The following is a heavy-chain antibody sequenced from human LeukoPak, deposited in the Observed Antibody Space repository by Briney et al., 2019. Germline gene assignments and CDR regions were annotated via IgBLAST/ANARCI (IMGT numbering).Heavy chain of an antibody. V-gene: IGHV1-2*02. CDR3: ARARLSNYFGEDRQRLGPFDY. CDR2: INPNSGGT. J-gene: IGHJ4*02. Sequence: GASVKVSCKASGYTFTGYYMHWVRQAPGQGLEWMGWINPNSGGTNYAQKFQGRVTMTRDTSISTAYMELSRLRSDDTAVYYCARARLSNYFGEDRQRLGPFDYWGQGTLVTVSS. CDR1: GYTFTGYY. D-gene: IGHD3-10*01.